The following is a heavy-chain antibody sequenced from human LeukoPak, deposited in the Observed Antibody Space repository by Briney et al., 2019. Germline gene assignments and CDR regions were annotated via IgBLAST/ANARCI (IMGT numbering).Heavy chain of an antibody. Sequence: GGSLRLSCAASGFTVSSNYMSWVRQAPGKGLEWVSVIYSGGSTYYADSVKGRFTISRDNSKNTLYLQMNSLRAEDTAVYYCARAEGYDILTGYRNWGQGTLVTVSS. CDR2: IYSGGST. CDR3: ARAEGYDILTGYRN. J-gene: IGHJ4*02. V-gene: IGHV3-53*01. CDR1: GFTVSSNY. D-gene: IGHD3-9*01.